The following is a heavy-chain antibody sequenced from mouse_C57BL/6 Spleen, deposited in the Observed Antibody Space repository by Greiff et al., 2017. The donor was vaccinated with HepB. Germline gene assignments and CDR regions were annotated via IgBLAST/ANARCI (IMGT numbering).Heavy chain of an antibody. D-gene: IGHD4-1*01. Sequence: VQLQQSGAELVKPGASVKLSCKASGYTFTEYTIHWVKQRSGQGLEWIGWFYPGSGSIKYNEKFKDKATLTADKSSSTVYMELSRLTSEDSAVFVRARHEEETGTFAYWSQGTLVTVSA. CDR3: ARHEEETGTFAY. CDR2: FYPGSGSI. V-gene: IGHV1-62-2*01. J-gene: IGHJ3*01. CDR1: GYTFTEYT.